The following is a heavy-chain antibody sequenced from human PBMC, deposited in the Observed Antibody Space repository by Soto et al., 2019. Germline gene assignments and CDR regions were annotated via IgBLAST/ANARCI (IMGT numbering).Heavy chain of an antibody. CDR3: ARDLYFYDSRGYYRTLDS. Sequence: QVQLQESGPGLVKPSETLSLSCFISGGSFSNDYWTWIRQSPGKGLEWIGYIFHSGITDYNPSVKSRVTISIDKSRNLFSLNLTSVTAADTAVYYCARDLYFYDSRGYYRTLDSWGQGTLVTVSS. CDR1: GGSFSNDY. J-gene: IGHJ5*01. CDR2: IFHSGIT. D-gene: IGHD3-22*01. V-gene: IGHV4-59*01.